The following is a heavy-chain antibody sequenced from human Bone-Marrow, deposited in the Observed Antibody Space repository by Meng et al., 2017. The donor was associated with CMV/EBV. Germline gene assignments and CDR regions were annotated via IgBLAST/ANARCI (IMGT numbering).Heavy chain of an antibody. D-gene: IGHD3-3*01. CDR1: GFTFSSYS. Sequence: GESLKISCAASGFTFSSYSMNWVRQAPGKGLEWVSYISSSSSTIYYADSVKGRFTISRDNAKNSLYLQMNSLRAEDTAVYSCARDPTGPYDFWSGYSGMDVWGQGTTVTVSS. J-gene: IGHJ6*02. CDR2: ISSSSSTI. CDR3: ARDPTGPYDFWSGYSGMDV. V-gene: IGHV3-48*04.